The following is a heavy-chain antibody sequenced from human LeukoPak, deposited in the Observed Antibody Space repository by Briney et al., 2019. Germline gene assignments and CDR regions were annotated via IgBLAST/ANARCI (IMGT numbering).Heavy chain of an antibody. CDR3: AKDKRPSIFYGMDV. Sequence: GGSLRLSCAASGFPFEDYPMHWVRKAPGKGLGWVSGFSGSSGSIGYADSVKGRFTISRDNAKNSLYLQMNSLRAEDTALYYCAKDKRPSIFYGMDVWGQGTTVTVSS. J-gene: IGHJ6*02. CDR2: FSGSSGSI. V-gene: IGHV3-9*01. CDR1: GFPFEDYP.